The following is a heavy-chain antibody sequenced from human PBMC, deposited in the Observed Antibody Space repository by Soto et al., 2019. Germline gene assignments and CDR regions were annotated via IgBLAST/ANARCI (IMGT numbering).Heavy chain of an antibody. J-gene: IGHJ4*02. V-gene: IGHV1-69*06. D-gene: IGHD6-6*01. CDR1: GGTFSSYA. CDR2: IIPIFGTA. Sequence: QVQLVQSGAEVKKPGSSVKVSCKASGGTFSSYAISWVRQAPGQGLEWMGGIIPIFGTANYAQKFQGRVTITADKSTSTAYMELSSLRSEDTAVYYCASTYRFWAGDIAAPCDYWGQGTLVTVSS. CDR3: ASTYRFWAGDIAAPCDY.